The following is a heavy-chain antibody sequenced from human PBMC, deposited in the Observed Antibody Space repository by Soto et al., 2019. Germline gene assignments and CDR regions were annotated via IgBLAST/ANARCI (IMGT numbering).Heavy chain of an antibody. CDR3: AKGKVAYDNSGLQYFYYFPMNV. CDR2: ISGGGGTT. D-gene: IGHD3-22*01. V-gene: IGHV3-23*01. Sequence: EVQLLESGGDLVQPGGSLRLSCAASEFTFSSYAMNWVRQAPGKGLEWVSVISGGGGTTYYADSVKGRFRISRDNSKNTLYLQINSLRVEDTAVYYCAKGKVAYDNSGLQYFYYFPMNVWGQGTTVTVSS. J-gene: IGHJ6*02. CDR1: EFTFSSYA.